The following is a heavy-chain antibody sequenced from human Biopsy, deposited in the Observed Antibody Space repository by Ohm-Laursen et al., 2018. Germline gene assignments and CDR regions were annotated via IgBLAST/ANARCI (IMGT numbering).Heavy chain of an antibody. CDR1: GYSISSGYY. V-gene: IGHV4-38-2*02. CDR2: ITQSGST. CDR3: AREPRIAAVAYFDP. Sequence: GTLSLTCAVSGYSISSGYYWGWIRQPPGKGLEWVGDITQSGSTNYSPSLKSRVTISVDTAKRQFSLSLRSVTAADTAVYYCAREPRIAAVAYFDPWGQGALVTVSS. D-gene: IGHD6-13*01. J-gene: IGHJ5*02.